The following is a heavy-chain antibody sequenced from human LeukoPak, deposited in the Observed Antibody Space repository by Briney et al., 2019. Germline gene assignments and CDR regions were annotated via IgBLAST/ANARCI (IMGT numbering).Heavy chain of an antibody. J-gene: IGHJ6*02. CDR1: GYSFTSYW. Sequence: GESLKISCKGSGYSFTSYWIGWVRQMPGKGLEWMGIIYPGDSDTRYSPSFQGHVTISADKSISTAYLQWSSLKASDTAMYYCATRGYSYGSYYYYYGMDVWGQGTTVTVSS. D-gene: IGHD5-18*01. CDR2: IYPGDSDT. CDR3: ATRGYSYGSYYYYYGMDV. V-gene: IGHV5-51*01.